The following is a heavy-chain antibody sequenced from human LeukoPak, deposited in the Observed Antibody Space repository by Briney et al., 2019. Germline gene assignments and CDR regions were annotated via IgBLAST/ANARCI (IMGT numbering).Heavy chain of an antibody. CDR1: GGSISSYY. CDR2: IYYSGST. D-gene: IGHD6-6*01. Sequence: SETLSLTCTVSGGSISSYYWSWIRQPPGKGLEWIGYIYYSGSTNYNPPLKSRVTISVDTSKNQFSLKLSSVTAADTAVYYCAREDSSSASAFDIWGQGTMVTVSS. CDR3: AREDSSSASAFDI. J-gene: IGHJ3*02. V-gene: IGHV4-59*01.